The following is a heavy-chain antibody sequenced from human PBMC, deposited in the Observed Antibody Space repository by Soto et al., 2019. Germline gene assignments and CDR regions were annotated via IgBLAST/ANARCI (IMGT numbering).Heavy chain of an antibody. CDR1: GYTFTSYY. Sequence: ASVKVSCKASGYTFTSYYMHWVRQAPGQGLEWMGIINPSGGSTSYAQKFQGRVTMTRDTPTSTVYMELSSLRSEDSAVYYCARVQGALRYFDWPFDYWGQGTLVTAPQ. V-gene: IGHV1-46*01. CDR2: INPSGGST. J-gene: IGHJ4*02. CDR3: ARVQGALRYFDWPFDY. D-gene: IGHD3-9*01.